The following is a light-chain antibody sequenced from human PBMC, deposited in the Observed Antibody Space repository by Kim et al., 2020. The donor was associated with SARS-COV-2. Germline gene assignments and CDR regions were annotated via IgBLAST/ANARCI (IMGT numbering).Light chain of an antibody. V-gene: IGKV3D-15*01. Sequence: EIVMTQSPATLSVSPGERATLSCRASQSVNSNLAWYQQKPGQAPRLLIYGASNRATGISARFSGSGSGTDFALTITSLQSEDFTVYYYQRYNSCPLTFGGGTKVDIK. CDR2: GAS. CDR3: QRYNSCPLT. J-gene: IGKJ4*01. CDR1: QSVNSN.